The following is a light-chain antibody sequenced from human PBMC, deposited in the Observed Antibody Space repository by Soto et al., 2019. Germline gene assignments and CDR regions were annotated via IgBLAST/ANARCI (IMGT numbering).Light chain of an antibody. J-gene: IGLJ1*01. V-gene: IGLV2-23*02. Sequence: QCALTQPASVSGSAGQSITISCTGTSSDVGSYNLDSWYQQHPGKAPKLMICEVSKRPSGVSNRFSGSKSGNTASLTISGLQAEDEADYYCCSYAGSSTVFGTGTKVTVL. CDR3: CSYAGSSTV. CDR1: SSDVGSYNL. CDR2: EVS.